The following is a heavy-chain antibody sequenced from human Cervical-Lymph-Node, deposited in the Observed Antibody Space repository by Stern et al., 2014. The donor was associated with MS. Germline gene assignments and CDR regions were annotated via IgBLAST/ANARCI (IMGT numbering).Heavy chain of an antibody. D-gene: IGHD3-3*01. CDR1: GFSLSTSGMR. CDR3: ARSPPYYEFWNDYYYFDY. Sequence: QITLKESGPALVKPTQTLTLTCTFSGFSLSTSGMRVSWIRQPPGKALEWLGRIYLDDDKFYSTSLKTRLTISKDTSKNQVVLTMTNMDPVDTATYYCARSPPYYEFWNDYYYFDYWGQGTLVAVSS. V-gene: IGHV2-70*04. J-gene: IGHJ4*02. CDR2: IYLDDDK.